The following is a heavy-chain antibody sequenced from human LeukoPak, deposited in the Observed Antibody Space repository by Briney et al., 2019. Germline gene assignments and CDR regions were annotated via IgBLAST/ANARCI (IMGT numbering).Heavy chain of an antibody. CDR1: GFTLSNYN. CDR3: ARGGDCSSTSCYLLNY. D-gene: IGHD2-2*01. CDR2: ISSSSSYM. Sequence: GGSLRLSCAASGFTLSNYNMIWVRQTPWKGLEWVSSISSSSSYMYYVDSVKSRSTISRDNAKNSVYLQMKSLRAEDTALYYCARGGDCSSTSCYLLNYWGQGTRVTVSS. V-gene: IGHV3-21*01. J-gene: IGHJ4*02.